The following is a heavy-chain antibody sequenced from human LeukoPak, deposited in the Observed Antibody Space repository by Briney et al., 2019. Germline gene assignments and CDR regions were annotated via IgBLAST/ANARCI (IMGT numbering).Heavy chain of an antibody. J-gene: IGHJ4*01. V-gene: IGHV3-7*01. CDR1: GFIFSDYW. Sequence: PVGCLRLSCGVSGFIFSDYWMNWVRQAPGQGLEWVASIKQDGGEKSYVDSVKGRFTISRDNAKNSLYLQMSSLRAEDTAVYYCARDGTAAGLYFDLWGQGTPVTVSS. D-gene: IGHD6-13*01. CDR2: IKQDGGEK. CDR3: ARDGTAAGLYFDL.